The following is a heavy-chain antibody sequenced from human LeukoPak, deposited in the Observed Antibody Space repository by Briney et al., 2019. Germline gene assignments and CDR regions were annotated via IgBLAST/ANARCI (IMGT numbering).Heavy chain of an antibody. V-gene: IGHV1-2*02. CDR3: ARSIAVAGIIWFDP. CDR1: GYTFTGYY. D-gene: IGHD6-19*01. Sequence: ASVEVSCKASGYTFTGYYMHWVRQAPGQGLEWMGWINPNSGGTNYAQKFQGRVTMTRDTSISTAYMELSRLRSDDTAVYYCARSIAVAGIIWFDPWGQGTLVTVSS. J-gene: IGHJ5*02. CDR2: INPNSGGT.